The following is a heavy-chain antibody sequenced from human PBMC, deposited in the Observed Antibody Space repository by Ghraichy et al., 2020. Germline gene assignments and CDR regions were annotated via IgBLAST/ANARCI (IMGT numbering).Heavy chain of an antibody. Sequence: GGSLRLSCAASRFMFSNYVMHWVRQAPGKGLEWVAAIWYDVSNKHYADSVKGRFTISRDNSKNTVYMQMNSLRAEDTAVYYCARGAYTANVFDIWGQGTMVTVSS. J-gene: IGHJ3*02. CDR1: RFMFSNYV. CDR2: IWYDVSNK. V-gene: IGHV3-33*01. D-gene: IGHD5-18*01. CDR3: ARGAYTANVFDI.